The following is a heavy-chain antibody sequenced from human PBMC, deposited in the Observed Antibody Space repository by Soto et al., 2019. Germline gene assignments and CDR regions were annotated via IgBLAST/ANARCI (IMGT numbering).Heavy chain of an antibody. Sequence: SETLSLTCTVTGDSISSRSYYWGRVRQPPGKGLEWIGSIYYIGSTYNNPSLRSRVSMSIYTSKDQFSLKLKSVTAADTALYFCARQRTSVVTQAYFDVWGQGSMVTV. D-gene: IGHD2-21*02. V-gene: IGHV4-39*01. CDR2: IYYIGST. CDR1: GDSISSRSYY. CDR3: ARQRTSVVTQAYFDV. J-gene: IGHJ4*02.